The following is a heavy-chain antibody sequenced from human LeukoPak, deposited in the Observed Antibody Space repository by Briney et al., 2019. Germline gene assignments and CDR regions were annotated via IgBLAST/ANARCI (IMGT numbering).Heavy chain of an antibody. Sequence: GGSLRLSCAASGFTFSSYGMHWVRQAPGKGLEWVAFIRYDGSNKYYADSVKGRFIISRDNSKNTLYLQMNSLRAEDTAVYYCANSLGYCSSTSCYDLFDYWGQGTLVTVSS. CDR3: ANSLGYCSSTSCYDLFDY. CDR1: GFTFSSYG. D-gene: IGHD2-2*01. V-gene: IGHV3-30*02. CDR2: IRYDGSNK. J-gene: IGHJ4*02.